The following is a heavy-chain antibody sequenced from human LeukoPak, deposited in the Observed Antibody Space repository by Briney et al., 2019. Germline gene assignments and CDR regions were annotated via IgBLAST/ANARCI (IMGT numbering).Heavy chain of an antibody. V-gene: IGHV6-1*01. Sequence: SQTLSLTCAISGDSVSSNTAAWNWFRQSPSTGLEWLGRTYYRSKWYNDYPVSVKSRVTINPDTSKNQFSLQLDSVTPEDTAVYYCARHSPSRYPLKGYGDYGLDSWGQGTLVTVSS. J-gene: IGHJ4*02. CDR3: ARHSPSRYPLKGYGDYGLDS. CDR1: GDSVSSNTAA. CDR2: TYYRSKWYN. D-gene: IGHD4-17*01.